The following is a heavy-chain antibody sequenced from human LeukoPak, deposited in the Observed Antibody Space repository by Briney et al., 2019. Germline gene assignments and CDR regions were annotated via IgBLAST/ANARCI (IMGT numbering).Heavy chain of an antibody. CDR2: NSASGETT. D-gene: IGHD5-12*01. J-gene: IGHJ4*02. CDR3: AKAPVGWLRPLDY. CDR1: GFIFSTYA. Sequence: GGSLRLSCAASGFIFSTYAMSWVRKAPGKGLEWVSGNSASGETTYYADSVKGRFTISRDNSRNTLHLQMNSLRVEDTAVYYCAKAPVGWLRPLDYWGQGTLVTVSS. V-gene: IGHV3-23*01.